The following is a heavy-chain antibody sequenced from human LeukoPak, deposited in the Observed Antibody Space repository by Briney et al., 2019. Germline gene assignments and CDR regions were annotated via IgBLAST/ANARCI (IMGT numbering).Heavy chain of an antibody. V-gene: IGHV5-51*01. J-gene: IGHJ4*02. CDR1: GYSFSSYW. Sequence: GESLKISCKGSGYSFSSYWIAWVRQMPGKGLEWMGIIYPGDSDTRYSPSFQGQVTISADKSISTAYLQWSSLKASDTAMYYCARRSRAYCGGDCYGFFDYWGQGSLATVSS. CDR2: IYPGDSDT. D-gene: IGHD2-21*02. CDR3: ARRSRAYCGGDCYGFFDY.